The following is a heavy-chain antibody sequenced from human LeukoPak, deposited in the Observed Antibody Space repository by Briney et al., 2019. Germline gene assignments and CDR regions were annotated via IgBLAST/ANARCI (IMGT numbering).Heavy chain of an antibody. V-gene: IGHV5-10-1*01. CDR1: GYSFTSYW. Sequence: GESLRISCKGSGYSFTSYWISWVRQMPGKGLEWMGRIDPSDSYTNYSPSFQGHVTISADKSISTAYLQWSSLKASDTAMCYCAREPPKRYSGYDPTGWFDPWGQGTLVTVSS. CDR3: AREPPKRYSGYDPTGWFDP. CDR2: IDPSDSYT. D-gene: IGHD5-12*01. J-gene: IGHJ5*02.